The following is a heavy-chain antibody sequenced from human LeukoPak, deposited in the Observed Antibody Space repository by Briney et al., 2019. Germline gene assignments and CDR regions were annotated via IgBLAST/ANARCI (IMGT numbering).Heavy chain of an antibody. Sequence: GGSLRLSCAASGFPINSYTMNWVRQAPGKGLEWVSSISSSGIYIYYADSVKGRFTISRDNSKNTLYLQMNSLRAEDTAVYYCAKDVEQWPQYYFDYWGQGTLVTVSS. D-gene: IGHD6-19*01. V-gene: IGHV3-21*01. CDR1: GFPINSYT. J-gene: IGHJ4*02. CDR3: AKDVEQWPQYYFDY. CDR2: ISSSGIYI.